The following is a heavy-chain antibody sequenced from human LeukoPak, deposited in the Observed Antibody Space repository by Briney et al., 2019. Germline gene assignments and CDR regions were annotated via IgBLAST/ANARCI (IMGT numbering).Heavy chain of an antibody. CDR1: GGSISSGGYY. CDR3: ARRPATMFSENWFDP. CDR2: IYYSGST. J-gene: IGHJ5*02. D-gene: IGHD3-10*02. Sequence: SQTLSLTCTVSGGSISSGGYYWSWIRQHPGKGLEWIGYIYYSGSTYYNPSLKSRVTISVDTSKNQFSLKLSSVTAADTAVYYCARRPATMFSENWFDPWGQGTLVTVSS. V-gene: IGHV4-31*03.